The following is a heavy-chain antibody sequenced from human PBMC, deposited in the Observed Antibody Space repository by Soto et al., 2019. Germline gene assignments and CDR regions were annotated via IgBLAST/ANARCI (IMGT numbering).Heavy chain of an antibody. V-gene: IGHV4-39*01. Sequence: XASLSLTCTVSGGSISSSSYYWGWIRQPPGKGLGWIGSIYYSGSTYYNPSLKSRVTISVDTSKNQFSLKLSSVTAADTAVYYCDRPPVSSSKVGFDYRGPGTLVT. CDR1: GGSISSSSYY. CDR3: DRPPVSSSKVGFDY. D-gene: IGHD6-6*01. J-gene: IGHJ4*02. CDR2: IYYSGST.